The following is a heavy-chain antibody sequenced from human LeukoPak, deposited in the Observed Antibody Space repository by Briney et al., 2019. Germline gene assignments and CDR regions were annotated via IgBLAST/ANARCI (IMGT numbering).Heavy chain of an antibody. J-gene: IGHJ4*02. D-gene: IGHD6-19*01. CDR1: GFIFSRYA. V-gene: IGHV3-64*04. CDR3: AKRIAVAGPYFDY. Sequence: GGSLRLSCSASGFIFSRYAMYWVRQAPGKRLEYVSGISSDGDSTHHADSVKGRFTISRDNSKNTLYLQMNSLRAEDTAVYYCAKRIAVAGPYFDYWGQGTLVTVSS. CDR2: ISSDGDST.